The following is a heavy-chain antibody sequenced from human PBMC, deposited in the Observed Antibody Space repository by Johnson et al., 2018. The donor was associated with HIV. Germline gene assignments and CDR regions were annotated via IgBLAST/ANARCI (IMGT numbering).Heavy chain of an antibody. J-gene: IGHJ3*02. CDR3: AKVGGTTILRDAFDI. D-gene: IGHD1-1*01. CDR2: IRYDGSNK. Sequence: QVQLVESGGGVVQPGGSLRLSCAASGFTFSSYGMHWVRQAPGKGLEWVAFIRYDGSNKYYADSVKGRFTIARDNSKNTLYLQMNSLRAEDKAVYYCAKVGGTTILRDAFDIWGQGTMVTVSS. V-gene: IGHV3-30*02. CDR1: GFTFSSYG.